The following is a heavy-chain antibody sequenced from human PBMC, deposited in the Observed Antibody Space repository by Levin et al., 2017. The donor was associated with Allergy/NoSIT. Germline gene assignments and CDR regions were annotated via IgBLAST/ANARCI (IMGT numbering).Heavy chain of an antibody. CDR3: AKSGRHYCSNTSCDWLASWFDP. Sequence: SETLSLTCAIYGGSFRGYYWSWIRQPPGKGLEWIGEITHSGSTNYNPSLKSRVTISIDTSKNQFSLKLRSVTAADTAVYYCAKSGRHYCSNTSCDWLASWFDPWGQGALVTVSS. CDR1: GGSFRGYY. D-gene: IGHD2-2*01. CDR2: ITHSGST. V-gene: IGHV4-34*01. J-gene: IGHJ5*02.